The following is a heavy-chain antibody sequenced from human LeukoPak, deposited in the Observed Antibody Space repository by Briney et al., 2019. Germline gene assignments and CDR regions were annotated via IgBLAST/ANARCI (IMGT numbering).Heavy chain of an antibody. CDR1: GFTFSGYW. D-gene: IGHD5-18*01. J-gene: IGHJ4*02. CDR2: IKPDGSGK. Sequence: PGGSLRLSCAASGFTFSGYWMSWVRQAPGKGLEWVANIKPDGSGKYYVDSVKGRFTISRDNAKNSLYLQMNGLRAEDTAVYYCARDRIQLWSHDYWGQGTLVTGSS. CDR3: ARDRIQLWSHDY. V-gene: IGHV3-7*04.